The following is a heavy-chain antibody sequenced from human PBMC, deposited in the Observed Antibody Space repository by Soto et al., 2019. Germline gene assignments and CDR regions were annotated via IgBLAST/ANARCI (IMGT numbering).Heavy chain of an antibody. V-gene: IGHV3-15*01. J-gene: IGHJ4*02. CDR3: MAAATK. CDR2: IKSISSGATT. Sequence: EVQLVESGGGLVKPGGSLRLSCAAFGFSFINAWMTWVRQAPGKGLEWVGRIKSISSGATTDYAAPVKGRFSISRDDSKNTVYLQMNSLKTDDTAVYYCMAAATKWGQGTLVTVSS. D-gene: IGHD1-26*01. CDR1: GFSFINAW.